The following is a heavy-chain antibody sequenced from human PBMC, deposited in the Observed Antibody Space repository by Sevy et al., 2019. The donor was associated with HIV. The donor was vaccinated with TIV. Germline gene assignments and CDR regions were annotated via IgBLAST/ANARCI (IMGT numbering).Heavy chain of an antibody. CDR3: ATVMAVAGPPYTCYFDS. J-gene: IGHJ4*02. D-gene: IGHD6-19*01. CDR2: ISGSGGST. CDR1: GFTFSSYA. Sequence: GGSLRLSCAASGFTFSSYAMSWVRQAPGKGLEWVSAISGSGGSTYYADSVKGRFTISRDNSKNTLYLQMNSLRAEDTAVYYCATVMAVAGPPYTCYFDSWGQGTLVTVSS. V-gene: IGHV3-23*01.